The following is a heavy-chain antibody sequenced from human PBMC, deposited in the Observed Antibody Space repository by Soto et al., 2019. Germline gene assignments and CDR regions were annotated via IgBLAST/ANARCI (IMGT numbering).Heavy chain of an antibody. Sequence: EVQLLESGGGVVQPGGPLKLSFVASGFNFKKFARAWFRQAAGEGLEWVSGLSCCGGSASYADSVKGRFSIARDDSKNTVSLQLNSLRVEDTAQYYCAKADGQQWLIPHLDNWGQGTLVTVS. CDR3: AKADGQQWLIPHLDN. D-gene: IGHD6-19*01. CDR1: GFNFKKFA. J-gene: IGHJ4*02. V-gene: IGHV3-23*01. CDR2: LSCCGGSA.